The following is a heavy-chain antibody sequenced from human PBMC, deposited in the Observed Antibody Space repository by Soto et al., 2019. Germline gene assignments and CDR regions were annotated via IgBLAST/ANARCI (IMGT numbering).Heavy chain of an antibody. CDR3: ARSWNDFGTYGAFDY. CDR2: IYPADSDT. Sequence: GESLKISCQISGYSFSTCWLAWVRQMPGKGLELMGLIYPADSDTRYSTSFQGQVTLSADKSITTAYLHLSNLKASDTAMYYCARSWNDFGTYGAFDYWGQGTRATVSS. J-gene: IGHJ4*02. CDR1: GYSFSTCW. V-gene: IGHV5-51*01. D-gene: IGHD4-4*01.